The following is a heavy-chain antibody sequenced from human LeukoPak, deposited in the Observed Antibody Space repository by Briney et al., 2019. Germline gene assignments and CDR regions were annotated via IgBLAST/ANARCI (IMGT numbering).Heavy chain of an antibody. CDR2: INPNSGST. D-gene: IGHD2-15*01. J-gene: IGHJ4*02. V-gene: IGHV1-2*02. CDR3: ARASAGLGVVLAAFDY. CDR1: GYTFTGYY. Sequence: ASVKVSCKASGYTFTGYYMHWVRQAPGQGLEWMGWINPNSGSTNYAQKFQGRVTMTRDTSISTPYMELSRLRSDDTAVYYCARASAGLGVVLAAFDYRVQGRLVSVCS.